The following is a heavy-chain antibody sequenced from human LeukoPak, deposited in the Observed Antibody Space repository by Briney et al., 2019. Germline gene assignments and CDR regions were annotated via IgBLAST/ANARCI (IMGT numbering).Heavy chain of an antibody. CDR3: ARPRGSSWYPRWFDP. CDR1: GGSISSYY. J-gene: IGHJ5*02. CDR2: IYYSGST. D-gene: IGHD6-13*01. Sequence: SETLSLTCTVSGGSISSYYWSWIRQPPGKGLEWIGYIYYSGSTNYNPSLKSRVTISVDTSKNQFSLKLSSVTAADTAVYYCARPRGSSWYPRWFDPWGQGTLVTVSS. V-gene: IGHV4-59*01.